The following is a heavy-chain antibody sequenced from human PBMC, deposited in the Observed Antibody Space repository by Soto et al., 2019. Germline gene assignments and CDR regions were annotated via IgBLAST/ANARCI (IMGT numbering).Heavy chain of an antibody. CDR3: ARDATVVTSPLYYFDY. CDR2: IYHSGST. D-gene: IGHD4-17*01. V-gene: IGHV4-4*02. J-gene: IGHJ4*02. Sequence: SETLSLTCAVSGGSISSSNWWSWVRQPPGKGLEWIGEIYHSGSTNYNPSLKSRVTISVDKSKNQFSLKLSSVTAADTAVYYCARDATVVTSPLYYFDYWGQGTLVTVSS. CDR1: GGSISSSNW.